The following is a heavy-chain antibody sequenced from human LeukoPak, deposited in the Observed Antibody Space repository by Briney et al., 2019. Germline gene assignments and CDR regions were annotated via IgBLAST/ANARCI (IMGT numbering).Heavy chain of an antibody. CDR2: ISYDGSNK. J-gene: IGHJ6*03. CDR3: ARDLYCSSTSCYLWGYYYYYYYMDV. D-gene: IGHD2-2*01. V-gene: IGHV3-30-3*01. CDR1: GFTFSSYA. Sequence: GGSLRLSCAASGFTFSSYAMHWVRQAPGKGLEWVAVISYDGSNKYYADSVKGRFTISRDNSKNTLYLQMNSLRAEDTAVYYCARDLYCSSTSCYLWGYYYYYYYMDVWGKGTTVTVSS.